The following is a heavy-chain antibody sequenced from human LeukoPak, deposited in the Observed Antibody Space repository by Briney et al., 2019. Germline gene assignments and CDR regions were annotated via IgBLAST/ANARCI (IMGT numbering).Heavy chain of an antibody. J-gene: IGHJ4*02. V-gene: IGHV1-18*01. CDR2: ISTYDDNI. Sequence: ASVKVSCKASGYTFTSYAMNWVRPAPGQGLEWLGWISTYDDNIKYAQSLQGRLTLTIDTSTSTAYMELRSLTSDDTAVYYCARETYSNILTGTDYWGPGTLVTVSS. CDR3: ARETYSNILTGTDY. CDR1: GYTFTSYA. D-gene: IGHD3-9*01.